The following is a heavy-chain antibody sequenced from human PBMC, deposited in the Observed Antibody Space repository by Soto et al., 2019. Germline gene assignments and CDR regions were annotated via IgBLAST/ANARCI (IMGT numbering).Heavy chain of an antibody. J-gene: IGHJ5*02. V-gene: IGHV1-46*01. CDR1: GYTFTSYY. CDR2: INPSGGST. D-gene: IGHD3-10*01. CDR3: ARDRPEILNYYGSGSSHRYRFDP. Sequence: EASVKVSCKASGYTFTSYYMHWVRQAPGQGLEWMGIINPSGGSTSYAQKFQGRVAMTRDTSTSTVYMELSSLRSEDTAVYYCARDRPEILNYYGSGSSHRYRFDPWGQGTLVTVSS.